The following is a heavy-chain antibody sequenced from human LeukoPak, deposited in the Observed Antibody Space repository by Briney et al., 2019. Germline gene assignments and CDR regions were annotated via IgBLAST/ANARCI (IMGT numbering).Heavy chain of an antibody. CDR1: GGSFSGYY. V-gene: IGHV4-34*01. Sequence: PSETLSLTCAVYGGSFSGYYWSWIRQPPGKGLEWIGEINHSGSTNYNPSLNSRVTISVDTSKNQFSLKLSSVTAADTAVYYCARVRQWVAVAGRGYYFDYWGQGNLVTVSS. J-gene: IGHJ4*02. D-gene: IGHD6-19*01. CDR3: ARVRQWVAVAGRGYYFDY. CDR2: INHSGST.